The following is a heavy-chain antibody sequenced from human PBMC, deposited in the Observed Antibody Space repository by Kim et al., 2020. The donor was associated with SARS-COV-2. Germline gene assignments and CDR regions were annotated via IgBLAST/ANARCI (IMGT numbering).Heavy chain of an antibody. Sequence: GGSLRLSCEASGFTFSDYAMSWVRQVPGQGPEWVSAISGCGLATFYTDSVRGRFTISRDKSKDTLYLHLNSLRPEDTAVYYCSKGRVEQWPWYYDLWGRGTLVTVSS. CDR3: SKGRVEQWPWYYDL. V-gene: IGHV3-23*01. J-gene: IGHJ2*01. CDR1: GFTFSDYA. CDR2: ISGCGLAT. D-gene: IGHD6-19*01.